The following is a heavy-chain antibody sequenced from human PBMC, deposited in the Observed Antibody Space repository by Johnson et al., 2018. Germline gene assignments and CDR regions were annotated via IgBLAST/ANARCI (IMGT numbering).Heavy chain of an antibody. D-gene: IGHD3-22*01. CDR2: INRDGSRT. CDR1: GFTFSSYW. J-gene: IGHJ1*01. CDR3: ARAPSYYYDSTGRGLSFQH. V-gene: IGHV3-74*01. Sequence: VQLQESGGGLVQPGGSLRLSCEASGFTFSSYWMHWVRQAPGKGLVWVSRINRDGSRTSYADSVKGRFTIARDNPKNTLYLQMTSLRAEDTAVYYCARAPSYYYDSTGRGLSFQHWGQGTLVTVSS.